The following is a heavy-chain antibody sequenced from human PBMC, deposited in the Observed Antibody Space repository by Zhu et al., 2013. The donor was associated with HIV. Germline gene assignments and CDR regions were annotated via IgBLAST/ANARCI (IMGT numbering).Heavy chain of an antibody. CDR3: ARPPPPNTQSFHFDY. CDR2: MNPNSGNT. CDR1: GYSFTTYD. D-gene: IGHD3-10*01. Sequence: QVQLVQSGAEVKKPGSSVKVSCKASGYSFTTYDINWVRQATGQGLEWMGWMNPNSGNTGYAQKFQGRVTMTRNTSISTAYMDLSSLRSEDTAVYYCARPPPPNTQSFHFDYWGQGTQVIVSS. V-gene: IGHV1-8*01. J-gene: IGHJ4*02.